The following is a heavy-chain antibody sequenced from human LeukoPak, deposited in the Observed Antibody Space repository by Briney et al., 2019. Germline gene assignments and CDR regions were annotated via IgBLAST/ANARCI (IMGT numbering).Heavy chain of an antibody. CDR2: ISSNGGST. CDR1: GFTFSSYA. CDR3: ARVLYILRYFDY. Sequence: GGSLRLSCAASGFTFSSYAMHWVRQAPGKGLEYVSAISSNGGSTYYANSVKGRFTISRDNSKNTLYLQMNSLRAEDTAVYYCARVLYILRYFDYWGKGTTVTISS. J-gene: IGHJ6*04. D-gene: IGHD3-9*01. V-gene: IGHV3-64*01.